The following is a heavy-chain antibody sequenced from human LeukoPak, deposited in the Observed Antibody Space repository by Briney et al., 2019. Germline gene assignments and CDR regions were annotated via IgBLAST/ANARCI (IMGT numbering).Heavy chain of an antibody. D-gene: IGHD1-26*01. CDR3: ARASAGATLFDY. CDR2: IIPIFGTA. J-gene: IGHJ4*02. Sequence: SVKVSCKASGGAFSSYAISWVRQAPGQGLEWMGGIIPIFGTANYAQKFQGRVTITADKSTSTAYMELSSLRSEDTAVYYCARASAGATLFDYWGQGTLVTVSS. CDR1: GGAFSSYA. V-gene: IGHV1-69*06.